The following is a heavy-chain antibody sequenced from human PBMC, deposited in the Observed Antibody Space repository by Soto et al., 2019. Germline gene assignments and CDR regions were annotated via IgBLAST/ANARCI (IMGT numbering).Heavy chain of an antibody. CDR3: VRLTSRITAASHGRSNWLVT. J-gene: IGHJ5*02. D-gene: IGHD1-20*01. V-gene: IGHV4-39*01. CDR2: IYHTGTT. CDR1: GGSVTSSSCY. Sequence: QLQLQESGPGLVKPSETLSLTCTVSGGSVTSSSCYWGWLRQPPGKGLEWIGDIYHTGTTYYNPSLKSRVTIYVDTSTEQFSLKLSSVTAADTAMYYCVRLTSRITAASHGRSNWLVTWGPGTMVSVSS.